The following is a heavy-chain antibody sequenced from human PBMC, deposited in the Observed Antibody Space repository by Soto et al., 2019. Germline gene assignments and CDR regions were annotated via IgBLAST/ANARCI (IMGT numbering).Heavy chain of an antibody. CDR1: GFTFSSYA. CDR3: AKGTGSSWGYYYYGMDV. J-gene: IGHJ6*02. V-gene: IGHV3-23*01. CDR2: ISGSGGST. Sequence: GGSLRLSCAASGFTFSSYAMSWVRPAPGKGLEWVSAISGSGGSTYYAVSVKGRFTISRDNSKNTLYLQMNSLRAEETAVYYCAKGTGSSWGYYYYGMDVWGQGTTVTVSS. D-gene: IGHD6-13*01.